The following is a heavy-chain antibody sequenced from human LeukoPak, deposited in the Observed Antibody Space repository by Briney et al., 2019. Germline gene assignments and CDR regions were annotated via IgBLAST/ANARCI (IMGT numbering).Heavy chain of an antibody. J-gene: IGHJ6*02. CDR1: GFTFNTHW. CDR3: VRGRLEMNV. CDR2: IKPDGSEK. Sequence: GGSLTLSCAVSGFTFNTHWMTWVRRAPGEGLEWVASIKPDGSEKNYVDSMKGRFTITRDNARKSLYLQVNSVRVEDAAGYYCVRGRLEMNVWGQGPTVIVSS. V-gene: IGHV3-7*01.